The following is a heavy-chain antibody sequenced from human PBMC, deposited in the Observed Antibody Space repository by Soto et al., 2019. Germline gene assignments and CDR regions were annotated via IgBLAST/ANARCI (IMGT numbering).Heavy chain of an antibody. CDR3: ASEWDCSGGSCYSNFYYYGMDV. CDR1: GYTFTGYY. D-gene: IGHD2-15*01. CDR2: INPNSGGT. Sequence: ASVKVSCKASGYTFTGYYMHWVRQAPGQGLEWMGWINPNSGGTNYAQKFQGWVTMTRDTSISTAYMELSRLRSDDTAVYYCASEWDCSGGSCYSNFYYYGMDVWGQGTTVTVSS. V-gene: IGHV1-2*04. J-gene: IGHJ6*02.